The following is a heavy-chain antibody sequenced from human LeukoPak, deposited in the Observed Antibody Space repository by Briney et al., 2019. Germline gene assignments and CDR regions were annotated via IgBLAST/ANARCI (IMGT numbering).Heavy chain of an antibody. D-gene: IGHD2-2*02. CDR1: GYTFTSYD. CDR2: MNPNSGNT. CDR3: ASWELYCSSTSCYTEAFDI. V-gene: IGHV1-8*03. J-gene: IGHJ3*02. Sequence: VASVKVSCKASGYTFTSYDINWVRQATGQGLEWMGWMNPNSGNTGYAQKFQGRVTITRNTSISTAYMELSSLRSEDTAVYYCASWELYCSSTSCYTEAFDIWGQGTMVTVSS.